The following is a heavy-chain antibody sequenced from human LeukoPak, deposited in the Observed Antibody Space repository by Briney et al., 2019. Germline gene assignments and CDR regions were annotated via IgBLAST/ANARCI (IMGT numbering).Heavy chain of an antibody. V-gene: IGHV4-30-4*08. Sequence: SETLSLTCSVSGGSISSDDYCWNWIRQHPGKGLEWIGYIYYSGSTYYNPSLKSRVALSVDTSKNQFSLKLSSVTAADTAVYYCARDLLNEGNHLDYWGQGTLVTVSS. CDR2: IYYSGST. CDR1: GGSISSDDYC. D-gene: IGHD4-23*01. CDR3: ARDLLNEGNHLDY. J-gene: IGHJ4*02.